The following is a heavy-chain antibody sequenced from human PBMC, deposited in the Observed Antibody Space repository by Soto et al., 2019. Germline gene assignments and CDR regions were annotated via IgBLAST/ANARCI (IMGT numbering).Heavy chain of an antibody. Sequence: QLQLQESGPGLVKPSETLSLTCTVSGGSISSSSYYWGWIRQPPGKGLEWIGSIYYNGSTFYNPSLKIRFTISVDTSKNQFSLKLSSVTAADTAVYFCARHTPAISISDHWGQGTRVTASS. J-gene: IGHJ4*02. CDR3: ARHTPAISISDH. CDR1: GGSISSSSYY. D-gene: IGHD3-3*01. CDR2: IYYNGST. V-gene: IGHV4-39*01.